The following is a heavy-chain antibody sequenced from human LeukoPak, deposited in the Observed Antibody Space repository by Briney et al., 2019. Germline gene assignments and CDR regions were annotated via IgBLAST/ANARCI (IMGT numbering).Heavy chain of an antibody. V-gene: IGHV3-66*01. J-gene: IGHJ4*02. CDR2: IYSGGST. Sequence: GGSLRLSCAASGFTVSSNYMSWVRQAPEKGLEWVSVIYSGGSTYYADSVKGRFTISRDNSKNTLYLQMNSLRAEDTAVYYCARDVGGAAFDYWGQGTLVTVSS. CDR3: ARDVGGAAFDY. D-gene: IGHD2-15*01. CDR1: GFTVSSNY.